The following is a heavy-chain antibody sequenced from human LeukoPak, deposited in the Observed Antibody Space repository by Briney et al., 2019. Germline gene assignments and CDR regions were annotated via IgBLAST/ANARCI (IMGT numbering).Heavy chain of an antibody. Sequence: ASVKVSCKTSGYTFTNYQISWVRQAPGQGFEWMGWFSAFSGNTNYAEKFQGRLTLTIDTSTTTAYMDLESLKTDDTAVYYCARLSYEGEGYWGQGTLVTVSS. J-gene: IGHJ4*02. V-gene: IGHV1-18*01. D-gene: IGHD3-10*01. CDR1: GYTFTNYQ. CDR3: ARLSYEGEGY. CDR2: FSAFSGNT.